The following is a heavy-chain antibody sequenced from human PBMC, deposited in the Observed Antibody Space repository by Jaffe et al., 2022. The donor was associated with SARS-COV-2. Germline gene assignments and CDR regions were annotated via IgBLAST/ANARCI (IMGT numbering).Heavy chain of an antibody. CDR1: GGSISSGGYY. CDR3: ARVSTQSNRLHQLFYFDY. Sequence: QVQLQESGPGLVKPSQTLSLTCTVSGGSISSGGYYWSWIRQHPGKGLEWIGYIYYSGSTYYNPSLKSRVTISVDTSKNQFSLKLSSVTAADTAVYYCARVSTQSNRLHQLFYFDYWGQGTLVTVSS. J-gene: IGHJ4*02. D-gene: IGHD2-2*01. V-gene: IGHV4-31*03. CDR2: IYYSGST.